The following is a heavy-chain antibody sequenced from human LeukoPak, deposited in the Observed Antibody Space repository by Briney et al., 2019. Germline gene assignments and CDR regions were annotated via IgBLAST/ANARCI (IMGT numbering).Heavy chain of an antibody. D-gene: IGHD4-17*01. J-gene: IGHJ4*02. V-gene: IGHV3-74*01. CDR2: INDDGSDT. Sequence: GGSLRLSCAASGFTFKLYWMHWVRQVPGKKPVWVSRINDDGSDTIYADSVRGRFTISRDDAKNTVYLQMNNLRAEDTAVYYCARDLGYLMTTGSDYWGQGTLVTVSS. CDR3: ARDLGYLMTTGSDY. CDR1: GFTFKLYW.